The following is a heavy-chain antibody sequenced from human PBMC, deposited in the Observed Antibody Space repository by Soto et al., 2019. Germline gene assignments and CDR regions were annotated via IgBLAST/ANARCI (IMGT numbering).Heavy chain of an antibody. CDR3: AREGSLQGLIDY. CDR2: ISSSSSYI. D-gene: IGHD3-22*01. J-gene: IGHJ4*02. CDR1: GFTFSSYS. Sequence: GGSLRLSCAASGFTFSSYSMNWVRQAPGKGLEWVSSISSSSSYIYYADSVKGRFTISRDNAKNSLYLQMNSLRAEDTAVYYCAREGSLQGLIDYWGQGTLVTVSS. V-gene: IGHV3-21*01.